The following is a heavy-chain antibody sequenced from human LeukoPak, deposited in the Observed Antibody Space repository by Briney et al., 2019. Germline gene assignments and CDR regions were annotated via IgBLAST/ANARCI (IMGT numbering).Heavy chain of an antibody. J-gene: IGHJ5*02. Sequence: VGSLRLSCAASGFTFSDYYMSWIRQAPGKGLEWVSYISSSGSTIYYADSVKGRFTISRDNAKNSLYLQMNSLRAEDTAVYYCARDVGVPVEEIGWFDPWGQGTLVTVSS. CDR2: ISSSGSTI. D-gene: IGHD2-2*01. CDR3: ARDVGVPVEEIGWFDP. V-gene: IGHV3-11*04. CDR1: GFTFSDYY.